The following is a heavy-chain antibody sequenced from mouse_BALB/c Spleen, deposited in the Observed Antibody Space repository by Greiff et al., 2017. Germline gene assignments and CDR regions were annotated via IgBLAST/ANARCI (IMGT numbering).Heavy chain of an antibody. Sequence: QVQLKQSGPGLVAPSQSLSITCTVSGFSLTGYGVNWVRQPPGKGLEWLGMIWGDGSTDYNSALKSRLSISTDNSKSQVFLKMNSLQTDDTARYYCARDRDYGRSWFAYWGQGTTLTVSS. CDR3: ARDRDYGRSWFAY. CDR1: GFSLTGYG. CDR2: IWGDGST. J-gene: IGHJ2*01. V-gene: IGHV2-6-7*01. D-gene: IGHD1-1*02.